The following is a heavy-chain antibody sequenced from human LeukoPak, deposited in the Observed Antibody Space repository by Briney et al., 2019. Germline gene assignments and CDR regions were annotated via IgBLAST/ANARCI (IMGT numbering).Heavy chain of an antibody. V-gene: IGHV1-2*02. CDR2: VNPNDGAT. CDR1: GYTFSDYY. Sequence: ASVKVSCKASGYTFSDYYLHWVRQAPGHGLEWMGWVNPNDGATNYAQKFQGRVTMTTSFSTAYMELNNVQSDDTAVYYCARIPQMADDYWGQGTLVTVSS. J-gene: IGHJ4*02. CDR3: ARIPQMADDY. D-gene: IGHD5-24*01.